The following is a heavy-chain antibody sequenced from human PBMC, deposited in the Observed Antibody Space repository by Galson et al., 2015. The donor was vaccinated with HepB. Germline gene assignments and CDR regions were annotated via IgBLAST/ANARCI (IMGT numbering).Heavy chain of an antibody. V-gene: IGHV1-2*02. D-gene: IGHD3-22*01. CDR2: INPNSGGT. Sequence: SVKVSCKASGYAFTGYYMHWVRQAPGQGLEWMGWINPNSGGTNYAQKFQGRVTMTRDTSISTAYMELSSLRSEDTAVYYCAAILGDSSGYYLDYWGQGTLVTVSS. CDR1: GYAFTGYY. J-gene: IGHJ4*02. CDR3: AAILGDSSGYYLDY.